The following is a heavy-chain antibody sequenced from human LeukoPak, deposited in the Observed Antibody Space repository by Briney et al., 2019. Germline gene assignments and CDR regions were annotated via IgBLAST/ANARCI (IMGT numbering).Heavy chain of an antibody. Sequence: SQTLSLTCAVSGGSISSGGYSWSWIRQPPGKGLEWIGYIYHSGSTYYNPSLKSRVTISVDRSKNQFSLKLSSVTAADTTVYYCARGPRGCSSTSCTTNWFDPWGQGTLVTVSS. CDR1: GGSISSGGYS. V-gene: IGHV4-30-2*01. CDR2: IYHSGST. J-gene: IGHJ5*02. CDR3: ARGPRGCSSTSCTTNWFDP. D-gene: IGHD2-2*01.